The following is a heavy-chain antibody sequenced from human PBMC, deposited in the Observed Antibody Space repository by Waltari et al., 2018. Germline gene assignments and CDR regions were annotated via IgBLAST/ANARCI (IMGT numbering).Heavy chain of an antibody. Sequence: QITLKESGPTLVKPTQTPTLTCACSGFSFSTRGVGVGWLRQPPGKALEWLAFVYWDDNKRYSPSLKGRLTITKDTSEDQVVLTMTNMDPVDTATYFCAHRPSHYDIFSGYYNYFDYWGQGILVTVSS. J-gene: IGHJ4*02. CDR2: VYWDDNK. CDR3: AHRPSHYDIFSGYYNYFDY. CDR1: GFSFSTRGVG. V-gene: IGHV2-5*02. D-gene: IGHD3-9*01.